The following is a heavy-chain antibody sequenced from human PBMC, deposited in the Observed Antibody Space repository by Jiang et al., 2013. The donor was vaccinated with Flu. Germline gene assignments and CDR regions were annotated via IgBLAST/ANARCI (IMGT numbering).Heavy chain of an antibody. CDR2: IHTSAST. V-gene: IGHV4-61*02. Sequence: GSGLVKPSETLSLNCTVSGDSISSGNYYWSWIRQPAGKGLEWIGRIHTSASTNYSPSLKSRVTISVDTSKNQFSLKLTSVTAADTAVYYCARELVVGATRVFDYWGQGTLVTVSS. CDR1: GDSISSGNYY. D-gene: IGHD1-26*01. J-gene: IGHJ4*02. CDR3: ARELVVGATRVFDY.